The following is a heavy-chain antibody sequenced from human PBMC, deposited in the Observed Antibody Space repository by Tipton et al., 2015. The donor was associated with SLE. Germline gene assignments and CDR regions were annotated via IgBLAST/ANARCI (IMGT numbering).Heavy chain of an antibody. D-gene: IGHD3-10*01. CDR2: IYYSGST. CDR3: ARGGSNFLSGDYYYAFDV. V-gene: IGHV4-39*01. J-gene: IGHJ6*02. CDR1: GGSISSSSYY. Sequence: LRLSCTVSGGSISSSSYYWGWIRQPPGKGLEWIGTIYYSGSTYYNPSLKSRVTISVDTSKNQFSLKLSSVTAADTAVYYCARGGSNFLSGDYYYAFDVWGQGTTVTVSS.